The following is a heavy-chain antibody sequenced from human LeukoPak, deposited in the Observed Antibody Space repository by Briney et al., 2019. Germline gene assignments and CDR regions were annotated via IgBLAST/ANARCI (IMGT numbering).Heavy chain of an antibody. CDR1: GFTFISYA. V-gene: IGHV3-23*01. CDR2: ISGNGVST. Sequence: GGSLRLSCAASGFTFISYAMSWVRQAPGKGLEWVSSISGNGVSTYYADSVKGRFTISRDNSKNTVYLQMNSLRAEDTAVYYCAKGEDYDILTGYRELDYWGQGTLVTLSS. J-gene: IGHJ4*02. D-gene: IGHD3-9*01. CDR3: AKGEDYDILTGYRELDY.